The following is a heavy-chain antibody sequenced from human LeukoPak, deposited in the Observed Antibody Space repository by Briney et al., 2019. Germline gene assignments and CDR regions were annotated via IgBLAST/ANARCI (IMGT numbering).Heavy chain of an antibody. D-gene: IGHD3-10*01. CDR3: ARVKGREGSTVIIDY. CDR2: ISHSGSV. J-gene: IGHJ4*02. CDR1: GGSVSNYY. Sequence: TETLSLTCTVSGGSVSNYYWSWIRQSPGKGLEWIGYISHSGSVNYNPSLKSRVTMSVDTSKNQFSLKLSSVTAADTAVYYCARVKGREGSTVIIDYWGQGTLVTVSS. V-gene: IGHV4-59*02.